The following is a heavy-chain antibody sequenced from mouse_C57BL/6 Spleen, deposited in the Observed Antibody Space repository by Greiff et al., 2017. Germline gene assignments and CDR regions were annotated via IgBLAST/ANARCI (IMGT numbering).Heavy chain of an antibody. J-gene: IGHJ1*03. CDR2: IYPGDGDT. CDR3: ARNGNYDWYFDV. D-gene: IGHD2-1*01. CDR1: GYAFSSYW. Sequence: QVQLQQSGAELVKPGASVKISCKASGYAFSSYWMNWVKQRPGTGLEWIGQIYPGDGDTNYNGKFKGKATLTADKSASTAYMQLRSLTSEDSAVYFCARNGNYDWYFDVWGTGTTVTVSS. V-gene: IGHV1-80*01.